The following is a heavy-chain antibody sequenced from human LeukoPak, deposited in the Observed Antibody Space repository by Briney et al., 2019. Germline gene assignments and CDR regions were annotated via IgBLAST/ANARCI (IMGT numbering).Heavy chain of an antibody. CDR2: INSDGSST. Sequence: GGSLRLSCAASGFTFSSYWMHWVRQAPGKGLVWVSRINSDGSSTSYADSVKGRFTISRDNAKNTLYLQMNSLRAEDTAVYYGERRGQDDFWSGYSWGQETLVTVSS. CDR1: GFTFSSYW. CDR3: ERRGQDDFWSGYS. V-gene: IGHV3-74*01. D-gene: IGHD3-3*01. J-gene: IGHJ4*02.